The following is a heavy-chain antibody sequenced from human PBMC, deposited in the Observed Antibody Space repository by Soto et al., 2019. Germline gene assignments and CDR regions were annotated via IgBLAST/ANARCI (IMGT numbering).Heavy chain of an antibody. J-gene: IGHJ4*02. D-gene: IGHD5-12*01. Sequence: QVQLVESGGGVVQPGRSLRLSCAASGFTFSSYAMHWVRQAPGKGLEWVAVISYDGSNKYYADSVKGRFTISRDNSKNTLYLQMNSLRAEDTAVYYCARDQRSDGYNLWLYWGQGTLVTVSS. CDR2: ISYDGSNK. V-gene: IGHV3-30-3*01. CDR1: GFTFSSYA. CDR3: ARDQRSDGYNLWLY.